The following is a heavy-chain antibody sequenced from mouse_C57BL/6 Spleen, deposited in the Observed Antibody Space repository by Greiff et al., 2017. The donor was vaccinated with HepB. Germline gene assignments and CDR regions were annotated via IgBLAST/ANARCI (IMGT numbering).Heavy chain of an antibody. D-gene: IGHD3-3*01. Sequence: DVKLVESGGGLVKPGGSLTLSCAASGFTFSSYTMSWVRQTPEKRLEWVATISGGGGNTYYPDSVKGRFTISRDNAKNTLYLQLSSLRSEDTAVYYCARHRDGGYFDGWGTGTTVTVSS. CDR3: ARHRDGGYFDG. CDR2: ISGGGGNT. V-gene: IGHV5-9*04. J-gene: IGHJ1*03. CDR1: GFTFSSYT.